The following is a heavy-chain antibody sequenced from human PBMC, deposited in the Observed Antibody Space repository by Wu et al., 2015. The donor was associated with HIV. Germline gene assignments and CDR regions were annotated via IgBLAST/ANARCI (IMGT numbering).Heavy chain of an antibody. CDR2: INPSGGST. D-gene: IGHD4-11*01. Sequence: QVQXVQSGAEVKKPGASVKVSCKASGYTFTSYYMHWVRQAPGQGLEWMGIINPSGGSTSYAQKLQGRVTMTTDTSTSTAYMELRSLRSDDTAVYYCARDSNGYSNYADWGQGTLVTVSS. CDR3: ARDSNGYSNYAD. J-gene: IGHJ4*02. CDR1: GYTFTSYY. V-gene: IGHV1-46*01.